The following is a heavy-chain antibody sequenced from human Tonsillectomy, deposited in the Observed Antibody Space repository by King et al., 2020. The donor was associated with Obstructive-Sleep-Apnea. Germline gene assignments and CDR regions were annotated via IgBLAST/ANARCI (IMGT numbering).Heavy chain of an antibody. V-gene: IGHV3-11*01. D-gene: IGHD4-11*01. CDR3: ARDVSTVTTIPYYYGMDV. Sequence: VQLVESGGGLVKPGGSLRLSCAASGFTFSDYYMSWIRQAPGKGLEWVSYISSGGTTEYYADSVKGRFTISRDNAKNSLYLQMNSLRAEDTAVYYCARDVSTVTTIPYYYGMDVWGQGTTVTVSS. CDR1: GFTFSDYY. CDR2: ISSGGTTE. J-gene: IGHJ6*02.